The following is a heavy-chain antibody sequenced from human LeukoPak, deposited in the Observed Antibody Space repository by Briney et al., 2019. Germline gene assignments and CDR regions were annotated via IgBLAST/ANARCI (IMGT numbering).Heavy chain of an antibody. V-gene: IGHV4-59*01. CDR2: IFYSAST. J-gene: IGHJ4*02. Sequence: PSETLSLTCIVSGGSIDSYYWTWLRQAPGKGLEWIAYIFYSASTNYNPSLKSRATITVDTSKNQFSLNLRSVTAADMAVYYCARGRTSGGYPHFDSWGQGIQVTVSS. CDR1: GGSIDSYY. CDR3: ARGRTSGGYPHFDS. D-gene: IGHD6-19*01.